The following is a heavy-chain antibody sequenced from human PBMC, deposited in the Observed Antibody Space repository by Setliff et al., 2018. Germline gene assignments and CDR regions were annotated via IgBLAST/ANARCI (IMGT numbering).Heavy chain of an antibody. V-gene: IGHV4-61*09. CDR3: ARGRHIVVVTAISWFDP. CDR1: DDSISSRHYY. CDR2: IYTSWST. J-gene: IGHJ5*02. Sequence: TLSLTCTVSDDSISSRHYYWSWIRQPAGKGLEWLGQIYTSWSTNYNPSLKGRATLSIDASKRQFSLKLTSVTAADTAVYYCARGRHIVVVTAISWFDPWGQGTLVTVPS. D-gene: IGHD2-21*02.